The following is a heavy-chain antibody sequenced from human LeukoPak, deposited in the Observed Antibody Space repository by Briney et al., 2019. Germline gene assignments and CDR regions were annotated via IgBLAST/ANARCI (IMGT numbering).Heavy chain of an antibody. CDR2: IVPMPDIT. V-gene: IGHV1-69*02. J-gene: IGHJ4*02. CDR3: ARASDLVTTWDYFDS. D-gene: IGHD4-17*01. CDR1: GGTFRSGS. Sequence: ASVKVSCKASGGTFRSGSLNWVRQAPGQGLEWMGRIVPMPDITTYSQTFQGRVTITADKSTSTAYMELSSLTSEDTAVYYCARASDLVTTWDYFDSWGQGSLVIVSS.